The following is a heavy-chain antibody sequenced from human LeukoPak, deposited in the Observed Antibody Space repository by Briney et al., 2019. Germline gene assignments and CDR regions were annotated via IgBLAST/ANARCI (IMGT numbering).Heavy chain of an antibody. Sequence: GGSLRLSCAASGFTFSNAWMSWVRQAPGRGLEWVGRMKSKTDGGTTDYAAPVKGRFTISRDDSKNTLYLQMNSLKTEDTAVYYCTTWITWKTWEVLPFDYWGQGTLVTVSS. J-gene: IGHJ4*02. V-gene: IGHV3-15*01. CDR3: TTWITWKTWEVLPFDY. CDR2: MKSKTDGGTT. CDR1: GFTFSNAW. D-gene: IGHD1-26*01.